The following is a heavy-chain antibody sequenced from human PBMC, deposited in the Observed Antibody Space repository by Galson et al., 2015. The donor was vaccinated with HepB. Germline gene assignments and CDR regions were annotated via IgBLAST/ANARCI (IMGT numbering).Heavy chain of an antibody. V-gene: IGHV3-11*06. CDR1: GFTFSDYY. CDR3: ARDRVSSGGSPAHYYYYGMDV. CDR2: ISSSSSYT. D-gene: IGHD2-15*01. Sequence: SLRLSCAASGFTFSDYYMSWIRQAPGKGLEWVSYISSSSSYTNYADSVKGRFTISRDNAKNSLYLQMNSLRAEDTAVYYCARDRVSSGGSPAHYYYYGMDVWGQGTTVTVSS. J-gene: IGHJ6*02.